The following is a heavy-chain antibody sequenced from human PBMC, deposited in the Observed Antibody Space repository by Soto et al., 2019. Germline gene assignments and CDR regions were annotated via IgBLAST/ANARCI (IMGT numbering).Heavy chain of an antibody. Sequence: ASVKVSCKASGYTFTSYGISWVRQAPGQGLEWMGWISAYNGNTNYAQKLQGRVTMTTDTSTSTAYMELRSLRSDDTAVYYCARLGGYSNYRTVYCYYGMDVWGQGTTVTVSS. D-gene: IGHD4-4*01. CDR1: GYTFTSYG. V-gene: IGHV1-18*01. CDR2: ISAYNGNT. CDR3: ARLGGYSNYRTVYCYYGMDV. J-gene: IGHJ6*02.